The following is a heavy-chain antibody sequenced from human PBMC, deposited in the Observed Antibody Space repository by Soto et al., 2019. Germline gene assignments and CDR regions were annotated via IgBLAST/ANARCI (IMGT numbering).Heavy chain of an antibody. CDR3: AKIWGSYRYTGVNWFDP. D-gene: IGHD3-16*02. CDR2: ISYDGSNK. Sequence: QVQLVESGGGVVQPGRSLRLSCAASGFTFSSYGMHWVRQAPGKGLEWEAVISYDGSNKYYADSVKGRFTISRDNSKNTLYLQMNSLRAEDTAVYYCAKIWGSYRYTGVNWFDPWGQGTLVTVSS. J-gene: IGHJ5*02. CDR1: GFTFSSYG. V-gene: IGHV3-30*18.